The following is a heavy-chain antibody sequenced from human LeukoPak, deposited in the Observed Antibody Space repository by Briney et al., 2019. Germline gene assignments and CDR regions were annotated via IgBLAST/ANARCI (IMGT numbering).Heavy chain of an antibody. V-gene: IGHV1-69*05. D-gene: IGHD6-13*01. CDR2: IIPIFDTA. J-gene: IGHJ3*02. CDR3: ARTIAAAGYPDTFDI. CDR1: GGTFSNYA. Sequence: SVKVSCKASGGTFSNYAISWVRQAPGQGLEWMGGIIPIFDTANYAQKFQGRVTITTDESTSTAYMELSRLTSDDTAVYYCARTIAAAGYPDTFDIWGQGTMVTVSS.